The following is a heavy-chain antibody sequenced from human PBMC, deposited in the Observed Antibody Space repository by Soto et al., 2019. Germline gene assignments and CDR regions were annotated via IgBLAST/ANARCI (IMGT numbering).Heavy chain of an antibody. Sequence: SETLSLTCTVSGGSISSYYWTWIRQPPGKGLEWIGYIYYRGSLYYNPSLKSRVSMSVDTSKNQSSLNLSSVTAADTAVYYCARELPQRQGRNMDVWGQGTTVTVSS. CDR3: ARELPQRQGRNMDV. D-gene: IGHD1-1*01. J-gene: IGHJ6*02. CDR1: GGSISSYY. CDR2: IYYRGSL. V-gene: IGHV4-59*12.